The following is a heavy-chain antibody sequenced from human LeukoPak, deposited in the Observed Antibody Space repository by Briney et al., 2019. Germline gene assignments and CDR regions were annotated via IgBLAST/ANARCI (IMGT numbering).Heavy chain of an antibody. V-gene: IGHV1-2*02. CDR1: GYTFTGYY. Sequence: ASVKVSCKASGYTFTGYYMHWVRQAPGQGLEWMGWINPNSGGTNYAQKFQGRVTMTRDTSISTAYMEVRSLRSDDTAVYYCARNLRKLWAFDIWGQGTMVTVSS. CDR3: ARNLRKLWAFDI. J-gene: IGHJ3*02. CDR2: INPNSGGT. D-gene: IGHD6-6*01.